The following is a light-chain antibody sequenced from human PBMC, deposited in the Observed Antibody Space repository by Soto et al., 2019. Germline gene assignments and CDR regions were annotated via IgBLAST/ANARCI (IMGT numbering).Light chain of an antibody. CDR2: KAS. CDR3: QQYNSYPVS. Sequence: DIQMSQSPSTLSASVGDRVTITCRASQSITSSSAWYQQKPGKAPKLLIYKASSLESGVPSRFSGSGSGTEFTLSISSLQPDDFGNYYCQQYNSYPVSFGHGTRLEIK. V-gene: IGKV1-5*03. CDR1: QSITSS. J-gene: IGKJ5*01.